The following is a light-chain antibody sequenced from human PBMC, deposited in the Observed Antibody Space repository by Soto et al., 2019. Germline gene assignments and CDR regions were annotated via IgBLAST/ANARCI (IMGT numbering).Light chain of an antibody. V-gene: IGKV3-20*01. CDR2: AAS. CDR1: QSVSSSY. J-gene: IGKJ2*01. Sequence: EIVLTQSPGTLSLSPGERATLSCRASQSVSSSYLAWYQQKPGQAPMLLIYAASSKATGIPDRFSGSGSETDFTLTISSLEPEDFAVYYCQQYGSSFGQGTKLEIK. CDR3: QQYGSS.